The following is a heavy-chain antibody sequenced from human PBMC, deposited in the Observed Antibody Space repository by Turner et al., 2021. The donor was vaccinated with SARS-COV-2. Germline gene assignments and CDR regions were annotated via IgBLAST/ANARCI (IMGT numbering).Heavy chain of an antibody. CDR1: GFTFSNYS. J-gene: IGHJ6*02. CDR3: ARERGYSYGPYYCGMDV. CDR2: SGSSSSTR. V-gene: IGHV3-48*01. Sequence: VQLVESGGGLVQPGGSLTLSCAASGFTFSNYSMNWVRPGQGKGLEWVSYSGSSSSTRYYADSVKGRCTITRNNDKNSLYLQMNSRRAEDAAVYYCARERGYSYGPYYCGMDVWGQGTTVTVSS. D-gene: IGHD5-18*01.